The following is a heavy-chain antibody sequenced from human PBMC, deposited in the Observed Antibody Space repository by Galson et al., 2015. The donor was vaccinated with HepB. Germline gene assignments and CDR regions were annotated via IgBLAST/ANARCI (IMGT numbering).Heavy chain of an antibody. CDR3: ARGDHYVFWGGYPEHFDY. CDR1: GYTFTNYY. V-gene: IGHV1-2*02. D-gene: IGHD3-3*01. CDR2: INPNSGGT. J-gene: IGHJ4*02. Sequence: SVKVSCKASGYTFTNYYIHWVRQAPGQGLEWMGWINPNSGGTKSPQRFQGRVTMTRDTSITTAYMELSRLRSDDTAVYYCARGDHYVFWGGYPEHFDYWGQGTLVTVS.